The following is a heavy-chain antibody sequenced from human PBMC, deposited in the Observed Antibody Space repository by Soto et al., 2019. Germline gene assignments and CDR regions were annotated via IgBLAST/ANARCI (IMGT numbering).Heavy chain of an antibody. Sequence: SETLSLTCTVSGGSISSYYRSWIRQPPGKGLEWIGYINYSGTTNYNPSLKSRVTISVDTSKNQFSLQLSSVTAADTAVYYCARVGNYRFDPWGQGTLVTVSS. J-gene: IGHJ5*02. CDR1: GGSISSYY. D-gene: IGHD3-16*02. V-gene: IGHV4-59*01. CDR3: ARVGNYRFDP. CDR2: INYSGTT.